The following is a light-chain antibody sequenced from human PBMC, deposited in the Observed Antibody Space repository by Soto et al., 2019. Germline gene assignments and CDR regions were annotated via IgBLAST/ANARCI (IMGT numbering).Light chain of an antibody. V-gene: IGKV1-5*01. CDR1: QSITKW. CDR3: QQYKVYSKT. J-gene: IGKJ1*01. CDR2: DAS. Sequence: DIQMTQSPSALSASVGDRVTITCRASQSITKWLAWYQHKPGKAPRLLINDASTLESGVPSRFSASGSGTDFTLTISSLQPDDFATYYCQQYKVYSKTFAQGTRVDIK.